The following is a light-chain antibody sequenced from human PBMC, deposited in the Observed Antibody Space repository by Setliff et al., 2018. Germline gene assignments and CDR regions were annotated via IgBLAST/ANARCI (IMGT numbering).Light chain of an antibody. Sequence: QSALTQPASVSGSPGQSITISCSGTSSDVGSYDLVSWYQQRPGKAPKLIIYGVSDRPSGVSSRFSGSKSGNTAYLTISGLQTEDEAEYYCNAYASDTTEVFGSGTKVTVL. J-gene: IGLJ1*01. CDR3: NAYASDTTEV. CDR1: SSDVGSYDL. CDR2: GVS. V-gene: IGLV2-14*03.